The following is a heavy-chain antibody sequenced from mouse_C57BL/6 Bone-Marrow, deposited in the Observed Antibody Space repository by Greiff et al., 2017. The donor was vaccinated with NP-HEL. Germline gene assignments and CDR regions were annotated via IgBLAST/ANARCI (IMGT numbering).Heavy chain of an antibody. CDR1: GYTFTDHT. CDR3: AREGNYGPYYYAMDY. Sequence: QVQLQQSDAELVKPGASVKISCKVSGYTFTDHTIHWMKQRPEQGLEWIGYIYPRDGSTKYNEKFKGKATLTADKSSSTAYMQLNILTSEDSAVYFCAREGNYGPYYYAMDYWGQGTSVTVSS. J-gene: IGHJ4*01. D-gene: IGHD1-1*02. V-gene: IGHV1-78*01. CDR2: IYPRDGST.